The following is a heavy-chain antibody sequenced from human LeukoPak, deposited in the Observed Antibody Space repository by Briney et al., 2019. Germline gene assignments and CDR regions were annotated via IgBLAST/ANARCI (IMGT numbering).Heavy chain of an antibody. CDR1: GFTFSSYW. V-gene: IGHV3-74*01. CDR2: LNSDGSST. CDR3: ARGHFYDTSGYPEYFQH. J-gene: IGHJ1*01. Sequence: GGTLTLSCAASGFTFSSYWMHWVRQAPGKGLVLVSRLNSDGSSTTYADSVEGRFTIYRDNAKNTLYLQMTSLRAEDTAVYYCARGHFYDTSGYPEYFQHWGQGTLVTVSS. D-gene: IGHD3-22*01.